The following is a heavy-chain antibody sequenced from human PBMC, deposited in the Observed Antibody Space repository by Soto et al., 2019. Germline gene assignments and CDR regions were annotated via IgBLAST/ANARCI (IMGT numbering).Heavy chain of an antibody. D-gene: IGHD3-10*01. J-gene: IGHJ6*02. CDR2: ISGSEDNI. CDR1: GFPFSNYY. Sequence: EVQLLESGGGLVQPGGSLRLSCVASGFPFSNYYMDWVRQAPGKGLEWVAVISGSEDNIHYADSVKGRFTISRDNSMNTLYLQMNSLRADDTAIYYCAKDLLWFAMDVWGQGTTVTVSS. CDR3: AKDLLWFAMDV. V-gene: IGHV3-23*01.